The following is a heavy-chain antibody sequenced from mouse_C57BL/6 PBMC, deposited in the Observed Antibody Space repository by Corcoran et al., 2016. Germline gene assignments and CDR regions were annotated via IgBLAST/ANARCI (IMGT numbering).Heavy chain of an antibody. V-gene: IGHV1-81*01. Sequence: QVQLQQSGAELARPGASVKLSCNASGYTFTSYGISWVKQRTGQGLEWIGEIYPRSGNTYYNEKFKGKATLTADKSSSTAYMELRSLTSEDSAVYFCARGRVTTVVGDAMDYWGQGTSVTVSS. CDR2: IYPRSGNT. D-gene: IGHD1-1*01. CDR3: ARGRVTTVVGDAMDY. J-gene: IGHJ4*01. CDR1: GYTFTSYG.